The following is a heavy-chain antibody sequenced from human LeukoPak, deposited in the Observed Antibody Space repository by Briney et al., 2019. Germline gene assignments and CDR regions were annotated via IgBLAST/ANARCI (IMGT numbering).Heavy chain of an antibody. Sequence: PGGSLRLSCAASGFTFSSYWMSWVRQAPGKGLEWVANIKQDGSEKYYVDSVEGRFTISRDNAKNSLYLQMNSLRAEDTAVYYCARDPPVGATIYYGMDVWGQGTTVTVSS. CDR2: IKQDGSEK. CDR3: ARDPPVGATIYYGMDV. D-gene: IGHD1-26*01. V-gene: IGHV3-7*01. CDR1: GFTFSSYW. J-gene: IGHJ6*02.